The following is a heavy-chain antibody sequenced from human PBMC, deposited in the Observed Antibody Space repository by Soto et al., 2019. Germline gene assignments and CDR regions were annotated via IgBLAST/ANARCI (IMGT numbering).Heavy chain of an antibody. J-gene: IGHJ4*02. CDR1: GFTFSDYY. D-gene: IGHD5-12*01. CDR3: AKDLSSRWLQPCD. Sequence: GGSLRLSCAASGFTFSDYYMSWIRQAPWKGLEWVSYISSSGSTIYYADSVKGRFTISRDNAKNSLYLQMNSLRAEDTAVYYCAKDLSSRWLQPCDWGQGTLVTVSS. CDR2: ISSSGSTI. V-gene: IGHV3-11*01.